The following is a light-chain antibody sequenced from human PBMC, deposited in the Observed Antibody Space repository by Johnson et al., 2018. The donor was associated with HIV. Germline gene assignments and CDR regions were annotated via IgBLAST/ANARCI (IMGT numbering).Light chain of an antibody. CDR3: GTWDSSLSAYV. CDR1: SSNIGKNY. V-gene: IGLV1-51*01. Sequence: QSVLTQPPSVSAAPGQKVTISCSGSSSNIGKNYVCWYQQLPGTAPKLLIYDNNKRPSGIPDRFSGSKSGTSATLGITGPQTGDEAEYYCGTWDSSLSAYVFGTGTKVTVL. J-gene: IGLJ1*01. CDR2: DNN.